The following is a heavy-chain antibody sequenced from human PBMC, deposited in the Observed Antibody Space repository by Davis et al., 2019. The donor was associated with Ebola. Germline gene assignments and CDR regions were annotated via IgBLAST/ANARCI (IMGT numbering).Heavy chain of an antibody. D-gene: IGHD5-24*01. CDR1: GDSISTYH. Sequence: PSETLSLTCTGSGDSISTYHWSWIRQPPGKGLEWIGYIFFTGSTTYNPSLSSRVTLSVDPSKNQFSLKLTSVTAADTAVYYCARRQEDGWYWYFDLWGRGTLVTVSS. V-gene: IGHV4-59*08. CDR3: ARRQEDGWYWYFDL. J-gene: IGHJ2*01. CDR2: IFFTGST.